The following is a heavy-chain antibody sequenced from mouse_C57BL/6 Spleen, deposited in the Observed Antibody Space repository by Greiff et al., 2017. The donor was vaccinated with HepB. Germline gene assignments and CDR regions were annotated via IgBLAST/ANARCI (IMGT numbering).Heavy chain of an antibody. CDR1: GYAFSSYW. CDR2: IYPGDGDT. CDR3: ARQGSSGYDY. J-gene: IGHJ2*01. D-gene: IGHD3-2*02. V-gene: IGHV1-80*01. Sequence: VKVVESGAELVKPGASVKISCKASGYAFSSYWMNWVKQRPGKGLEWIGQIYPGDGDTNYNGKFKGKATLTADKSSSTAYMQLSSLTSEDSAVYFCARQGSSGYDYWGQGTTLTVSS.